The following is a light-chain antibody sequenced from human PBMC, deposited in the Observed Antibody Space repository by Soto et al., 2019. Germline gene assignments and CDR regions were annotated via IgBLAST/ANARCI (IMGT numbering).Light chain of an antibody. V-gene: IGKV1-9*01. CDR3: QQVKSYPYT. J-gene: IGKJ2*01. CDR1: QGFSSF. Sequence: DIQLTQSPSFLSASVGDRVTITCRASQGFSSFLAWYQQKHGKAHKLLIYAASTLQSGVPSRFSGSGSGTEFTLTITSLQAEDSATYYCQQVKSYPYTFGQGPKLEIK. CDR2: AAS.